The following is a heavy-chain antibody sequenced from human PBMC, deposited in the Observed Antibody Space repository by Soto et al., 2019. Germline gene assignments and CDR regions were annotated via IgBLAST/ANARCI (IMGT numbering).Heavy chain of an antibody. CDR3: VKGWGSTSPLDP. J-gene: IGHJ5*02. CDR2: IYSGHST. D-gene: IGHD6-6*01. CDR1: VFTVSGTY. V-gene: IGHV3-53*02. Sequence: VQLVETGGGLIQPGGSLRLSCAASVFTVSGTYMTWVRQAPGKGLEWVSVIYSGHSTYNANSVKGRFTISRDNSKNIMYLQLNSLRDEETAIYYSVKGWGSTSPLDPWGQGSLVTVSS.